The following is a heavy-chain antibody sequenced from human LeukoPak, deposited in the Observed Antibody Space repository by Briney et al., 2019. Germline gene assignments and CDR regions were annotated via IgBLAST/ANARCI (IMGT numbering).Heavy chain of an antibody. D-gene: IGHD3-9*01. CDR3: ARDDYDILTDSFRSHV. Sequence: PSETLSLTCAVYGGSFSGYYWSWIRQPPGKGLEWIGEINHSGSTNYNPSLKSRVTISVDTSKNQFSLNLSSVTAADTAVYYCARDDYDILTDSFRSHVWGKGTTVTVSS. J-gene: IGHJ6*04. V-gene: IGHV4-34*01. CDR1: GGSFSGYY. CDR2: INHSGST.